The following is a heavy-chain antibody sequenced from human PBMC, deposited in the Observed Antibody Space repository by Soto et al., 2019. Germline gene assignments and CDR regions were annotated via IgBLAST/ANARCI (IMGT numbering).Heavy chain of an antibody. CDR3: ARGTATTVYYFDY. V-gene: IGHV1-69*13. J-gene: IGHJ4*02. CDR1: GGTFSSYA. CDR2: IIPIFGTA. D-gene: IGHD1-26*01. Sequence: SVKVSCKASGGTFSSYAISWVRQAPGQGLEWMGGIIPIFGTANYAQEFQGRVTITADESTSTAYMELSSLRSEDTAVYYCARGTATTVYYFDYWGQGTLVTSPQ.